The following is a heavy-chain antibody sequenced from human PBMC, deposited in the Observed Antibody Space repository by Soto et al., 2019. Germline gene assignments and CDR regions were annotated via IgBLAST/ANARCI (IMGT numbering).Heavy chain of an antibody. CDR1: GFTFTSSA. CDR2: IVVGSGNT. J-gene: IGHJ3*02. D-gene: IGHD3-9*01. Sequence: SVKVSCKASGFTFTSSAVQWVRQARGQRLEWIGWIVVGSGNTNHAQKFQERVTITRDMSTSTAYMELSSLRSEDTAVYYCARDWYFDWLLIRRVAFDIWGQGTMVTVSS. V-gene: IGHV1-58*01. CDR3: ARDWYFDWLLIRRVAFDI.